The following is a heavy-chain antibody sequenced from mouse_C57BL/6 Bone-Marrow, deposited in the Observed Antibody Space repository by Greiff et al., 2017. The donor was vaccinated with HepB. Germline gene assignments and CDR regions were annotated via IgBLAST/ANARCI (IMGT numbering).Heavy chain of an antibody. CDR1: GFTFSSYG. CDR2: ISSGGSYT. CDR3: ARHAIYYGYD. V-gene: IGHV5-6*01. D-gene: IGHD2-2*01. Sequence: EVKLMESGGDLVKPGGSLKLSCAASGFTFSSYGMSWVRQTPDKRLEWVATISSGGSYTYYPDSVKGRFTISRDNAKNTLYLQMSSLKSEDTAMYYGARHAIYYGYDWGQGTTLTVSS. J-gene: IGHJ2*01.